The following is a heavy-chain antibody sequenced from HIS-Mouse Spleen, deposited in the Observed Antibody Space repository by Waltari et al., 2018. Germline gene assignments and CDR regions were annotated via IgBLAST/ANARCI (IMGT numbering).Heavy chain of an antibody. CDR1: GFTFSSYG. CDR2: IWYDGSNK. D-gene: IGHD6-19*01. Sequence: QVQLVESGGGVVQPGRSLRLSCAASGFTFSSYGMHWVRQAPGKGLEWMAVIWYDGSNKYYADSVKGRFTISRDNSKNTLYLQMNSLRAEDTAVYYCAKASFYSSGWFDPWGQGTLVTVSS. CDR3: AKASFYSSGWFDP. J-gene: IGHJ5*02. V-gene: IGHV3-33*06.